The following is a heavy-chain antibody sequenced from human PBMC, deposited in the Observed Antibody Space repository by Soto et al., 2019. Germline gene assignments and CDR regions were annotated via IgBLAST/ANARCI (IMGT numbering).Heavy chain of an antibody. V-gene: IGHV1-69*01. CDR3: ARAGYYGPTAAYGMDV. Sequence: QVQLVQSGAEVNKPGSSVKVSCKASGGTFSSYAISWVRQAPGQGLEWMGGIIPIFGTANYAQKFQGRVTITADESTSTAYMELSSLRSEDTAVYYCARAGYYGPTAAYGMDVWGQGTTVTVSS. CDR1: GGTFSSYA. J-gene: IGHJ6*02. CDR2: IIPIFGTA. D-gene: IGHD3-10*01.